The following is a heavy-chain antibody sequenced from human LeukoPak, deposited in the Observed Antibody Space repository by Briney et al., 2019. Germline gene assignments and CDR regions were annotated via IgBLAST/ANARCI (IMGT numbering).Heavy chain of an antibody. CDR2: IYTSGST. V-gene: IGHV4-61*02. J-gene: IGHJ5*02. CDR3: ARGPLITIFGVTYNWFDP. CDR1: GGSISSGSYY. D-gene: IGHD3-3*01. Sequence: PSQTLSLTCTVSGGSISSGSYYWSWIRQPAGKGLEWIGRIYTSGSTNYNPSLKSRVTISVDTSKNQFSLKLSSVTAADTAVYYCARGPLITIFGVTYNWFDPWGQGTLVTVSS.